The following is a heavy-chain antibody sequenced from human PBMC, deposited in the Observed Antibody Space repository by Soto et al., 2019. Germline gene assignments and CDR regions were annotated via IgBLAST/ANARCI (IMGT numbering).Heavy chain of an antibody. D-gene: IGHD2-15*01. CDR3: ATTRYCSGGSCYSNWFDP. Sequence: PSETLSLTCTVSGGSISSGDYYWSWIRQPPGKGLEWIGYIYYSGSTYYNPSLKSRVTISVDTSKNQFSLKLSSVTAADTAVYYCATTRYCSGGSCYSNWFDPWGQGTLVTVSS. CDR2: IYYSGST. V-gene: IGHV4-30-4*01. CDR1: GGSISSGDYY. J-gene: IGHJ5*02.